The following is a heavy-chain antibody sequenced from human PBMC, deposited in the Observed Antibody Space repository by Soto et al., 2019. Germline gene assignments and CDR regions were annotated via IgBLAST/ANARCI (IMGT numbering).Heavy chain of an antibody. CDR1: GGSFSGYY. CDR3: ARVPDR. Sequence: SETLCLTCAVYGGSFSGYYWSWIRQPPGKGLEWIGEIYHSGSTYYNPSLKSRVTISVDRSKNQFSLKLSSVTAADTAVYYCARVPDRWGQGTLVTVSS. V-gene: IGHV4-34*01. CDR2: IYHSGST. J-gene: IGHJ5*02. D-gene: IGHD2-2*01.